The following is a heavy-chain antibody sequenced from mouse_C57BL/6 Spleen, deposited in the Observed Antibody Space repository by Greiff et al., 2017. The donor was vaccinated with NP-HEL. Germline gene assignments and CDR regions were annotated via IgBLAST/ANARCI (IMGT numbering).Heavy chain of an antibody. CDR2: IWGVEST. CDR1: GFSLTSYG. D-gene: IGHD3-2*02. Sequence: VQLVESGPGLVAPSQSLSITCTVSGFSLTSYGVDWVRQSPGKGLEWLGVIWGVESTNYNSALKSRLSISKDNSKSQVFLKMNSLQTDDTAMYYCASGGPSGYSAWFAYWGQGTLVTVSA. J-gene: IGHJ3*01. CDR3: ASGGPSGYSAWFAY. V-gene: IGHV2-6*01.